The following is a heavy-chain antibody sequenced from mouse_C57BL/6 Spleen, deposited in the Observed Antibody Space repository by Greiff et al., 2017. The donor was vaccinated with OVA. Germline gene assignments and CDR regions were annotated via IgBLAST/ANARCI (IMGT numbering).Heavy chain of an antibody. CDR2: INPSSGYT. CDR1: GYTFTSYT. Sequence: QVQLQQPGAELARPGASVKMSCKASGYTFTSYTMHWVKQRPGQGLEWIGNINPSSGYTKYNQKFKDKATLTVDKSSSTAYMQLSSLTSEDSSVYYCARGRLTGSRYFGVWGTGTTVTVAS. CDR3: ARGRLTGSRYFGV. J-gene: IGHJ1*03. D-gene: IGHD4-1*01. V-gene: IGHV1-4*01.